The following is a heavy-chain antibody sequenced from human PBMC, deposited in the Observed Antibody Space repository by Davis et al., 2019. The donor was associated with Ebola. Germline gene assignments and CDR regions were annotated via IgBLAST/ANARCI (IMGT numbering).Heavy chain of an antibody. CDR1: GFSLSTRGAG. V-gene: IGHV2-5*02. CDR3: AHRVGTTGFDY. D-gene: IGHD1-26*01. Sequence: SGPTLVKPTQTLTLTCTFSGFSLSTRGAGVAWIRQPPGKALEHLALFYWDNDKKYSPPLKSRLAVTKDTSKNQVVLTMTNMDPVDTATYYCAHRVGTTGFDYWGQGTLVTVSS. CDR2: FYWDNDK. J-gene: IGHJ4*02.